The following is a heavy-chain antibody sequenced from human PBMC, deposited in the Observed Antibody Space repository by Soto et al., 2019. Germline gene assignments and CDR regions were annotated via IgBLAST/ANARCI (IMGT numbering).Heavy chain of an antibody. CDR1: GSTSSSDA. D-gene: IGHD3-22*01. CDR3: AKVGYESGGYYYHDAFHI. J-gene: IGHJ3*02. V-gene: IGHV3-23*04. Sequence: EVQLVESGGGLVQAGGSLRLSCRASGSTSSSDAMTWVRQAPGKGLEWVSVISGGGASAYYADYVQGRFAISRDNSKNTLFLQMSRLRAEDTAVYYCAKVGYESGGYYYHDAFHIWGQGTMVTVSS. CDR2: ISGGGASA.